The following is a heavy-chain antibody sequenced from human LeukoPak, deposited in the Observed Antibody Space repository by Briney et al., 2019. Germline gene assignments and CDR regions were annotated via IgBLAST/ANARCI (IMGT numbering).Heavy chain of an antibody. V-gene: IGHV4-34*01. Sequence: SETLSLTCAVYGGSFSGYYWSWIRQPPGKGLEWIGEINHSGSTNYNPSLKSRVTISVDTSKNQFSLKLSSVTAADTAVYYCTRAWLKRRILNNDYYYYGMDVWGQGTTVTVSS. CDR3: TRAWLKRRILNNDYYYYGMDV. J-gene: IGHJ6*02. CDR1: GGSFSGYY. D-gene: IGHD3-22*01. CDR2: INHSGST.